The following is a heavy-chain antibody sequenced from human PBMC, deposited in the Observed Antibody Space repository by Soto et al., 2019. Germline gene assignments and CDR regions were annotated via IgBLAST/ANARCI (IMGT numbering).Heavy chain of an antibody. CDR3: ARVMTFPGYYYMDV. J-gene: IGHJ6*03. CDR2: INHSGTT. D-gene: IGHD2-21*02. CDR1: GGSFSGYY. V-gene: IGHV4-34*01. Sequence: QVQLQQWGAGLLKPSETLSLTCAVYGGSFSGYYWSWIRQPPGKGLEWIGEINHSGTTNYNPSLKSRVTISVDTSNNQFSLKLSSVTAADTAVYYCARVMTFPGYYYMDVWDKGTTVTVSS.